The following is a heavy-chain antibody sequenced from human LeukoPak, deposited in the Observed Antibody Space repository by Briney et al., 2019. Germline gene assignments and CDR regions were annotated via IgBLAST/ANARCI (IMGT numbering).Heavy chain of an antibody. CDR3: ARDVSRWGELLGY. J-gene: IGHJ4*02. CDR1: GGTFSSYA. Sequence: ASVKVSCKASGGTFSSYAISWVRQAPGQGLEWMGRIIPIFGIANYAQKFQGRVTITTDESTSTAYMELSSLRSEDTAVYYCARDVSRWGELLGYWGQGTLVTVSS. CDR2: IIPIFGIA. D-gene: IGHD1-26*01. V-gene: IGHV1-69*05.